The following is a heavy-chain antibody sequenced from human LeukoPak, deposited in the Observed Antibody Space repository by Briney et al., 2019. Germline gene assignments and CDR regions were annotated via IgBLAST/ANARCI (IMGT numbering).Heavy chain of an antibody. V-gene: IGHV1-69*13. D-gene: IGHD3-22*01. CDR3: ARSPNYYDSSGDFYFDY. CDR1: GCTFSSYA. Sequence: SSVNVSCKASGCTFSSYAISWVRQAPGQGLEWMGGIIPIFGTAHYAQKFQGRVKITADESTSTAYMELSSLRSEDTAVYYCARSPNYYDSSGDFYFDYWGQGTLVTVSS. CDR2: IIPIFGTA. J-gene: IGHJ4*02.